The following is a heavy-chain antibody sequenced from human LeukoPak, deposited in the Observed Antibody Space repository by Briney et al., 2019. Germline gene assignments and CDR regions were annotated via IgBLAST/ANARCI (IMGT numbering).Heavy chain of an antibody. J-gene: IGHJ4*02. CDR3: TAVDYGDF. CDR1: GYTFTTYA. Sequence: GASVKVSCKPSGYTFTTYAIHWVRQAPGQRLEWMGWINTGNGDTKYLQRFQGRVTFSRDTSASTAYMELSSLRSEDTAMYYCTAVDYGDFWGQGTLVTVSP. D-gene: IGHD4-17*01. CDR2: INTGNGDT. V-gene: IGHV1-3*04.